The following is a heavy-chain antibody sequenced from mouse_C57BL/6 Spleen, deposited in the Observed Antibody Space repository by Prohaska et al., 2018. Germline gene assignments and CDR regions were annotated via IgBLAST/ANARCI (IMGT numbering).Heavy chain of an antibody. D-gene: IGHD2-2*01. CDR2: IYPRSGNT. CDR3: ASWGYPWFAY. V-gene: IGHV1-81*01. J-gene: IGHJ3*01. Sequence: SWVSQIPGQGLEWIGEIYPRSGNTYYNEKFKGKATLTADKSSSTAYMELRSLTSEDSAVYFCASWGYPWFAYWGQGTLVTVSA.